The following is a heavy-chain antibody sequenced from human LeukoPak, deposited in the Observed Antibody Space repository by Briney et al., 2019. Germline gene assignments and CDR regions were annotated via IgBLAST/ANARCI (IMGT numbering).Heavy chain of an antibody. Sequence: ASVKVSCKASGYTFTSYGISWVRQAPGQGLEWMGWISAYNGNTNYAQKLQGRVTMTTDTSTSTAYMELRSLRSDDTAVYYCASVLRQGVAGTFGYWSQGTLVTVSS. CDR3: ASVLRQGVAGTFGY. D-gene: IGHD6-19*01. CDR2: ISAYNGNT. J-gene: IGHJ4*02. V-gene: IGHV1-18*01. CDR1: GYTFTSYG.